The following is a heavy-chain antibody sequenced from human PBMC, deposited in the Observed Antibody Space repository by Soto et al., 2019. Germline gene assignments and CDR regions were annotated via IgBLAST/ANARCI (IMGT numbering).Heavy chain of an antibody. J-gene: IGHJ4*02. CDR1: GYTFTGYY. Sequence: ASVKVSCKASGYTFTGYYMHWVRQAPGQGLEWMGWISPASGDTTYAQKFQGRVTMTRDTSISTACMELIRLTSDDTAVYSCARGEYRYGQYCFDSWGQGTLVTVSS. D-gene: IGHD5-18*01. CDR2: ISPASGDT. V-gene: IGHV1-2*02. CDR3: ARGEYRYGQYCFDS.